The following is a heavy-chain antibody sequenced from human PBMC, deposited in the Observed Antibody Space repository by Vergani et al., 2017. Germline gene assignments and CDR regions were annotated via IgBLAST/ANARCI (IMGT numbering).Heavy chain of an antibody. J-gene: IGHJ1*01. CDR1: GFTFDTYT. CDR3: TTAWGLYYLHGEYFQY. Sequence: EVQLLESGGGLVQPGGSRRLSCAGAGFTFDTYTTAYVRQATGKGLEWVATISSGGGDIFYADSVKGRFTISRDNSKNTLFLQMNSLKDEDTAVYYCTTAWGLYYLHGEYFQYWGRGTLVSVSS. D-gene: IGHD3-10*01. CDR2: ISSGGGDI. V-gene: IGHV3-23*01.